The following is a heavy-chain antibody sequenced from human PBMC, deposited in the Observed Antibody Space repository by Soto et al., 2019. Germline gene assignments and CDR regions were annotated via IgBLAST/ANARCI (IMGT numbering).Heavy chain of an antibody. CDR3: ARGGSRSGNIDYYDSSGYYFDY. CDR2: IYHSGST. Sequence: SETLSLTCAVSGGSISSGGYSWSWIRQPPGKGLEWIGYIYHSGSTYYNPSLKSRVTISVDRSKNQFSLKLSSVTAADTAVYYCARGGSRSGNIDYYDSSGYYFDYWGQGTLVTVSS. CDR1: GGSISSGGYS. V-gene: IGHV4-30-2*01. J-gene: IGHJ4*02. D-gene: IGHD3-22*01.